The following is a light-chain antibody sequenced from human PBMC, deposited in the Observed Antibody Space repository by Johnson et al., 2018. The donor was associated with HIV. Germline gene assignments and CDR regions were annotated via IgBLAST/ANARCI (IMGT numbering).Light chain of an antibody. V-gene: IGLV1-51*01. CDR2: DNN. CDR3: GTWDSSLSAYV. Sequence: QSVLTQSPSVSAAPGQKVTISCSGSSSNIGNNYVSWYQQLPGTAPKLLIYDNNKRPSGIPDRFSGSKSGTSATLGITGLQTGDEADYYCGTWDSSLSAYVCGTGTKGTVL. J-gene: IGLJ1*01. CDR1: SSNIGNNY.